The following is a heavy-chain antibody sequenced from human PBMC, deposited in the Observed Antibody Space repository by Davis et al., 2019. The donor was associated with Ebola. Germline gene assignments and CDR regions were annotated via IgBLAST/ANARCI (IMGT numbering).Heavy chain of an antibody. Sequence: GESLKISCAASGFTFSSYAMHWVRQAPGKGLECVAVISYDGIEKYYPESVKGRFTISRDNSQDTLFLEMNNLRTDDTAVYFCARGLLPYGLDLWGQGTTVTVSS. CDR3: ARGLLPYGLDL. CDR1: GFTFSSYA. V-gene: IGHV3-30*04. J-gene: IGHJ6*02. CDR2: ISYDGIEK. D-gene: IGHD2-15*01.